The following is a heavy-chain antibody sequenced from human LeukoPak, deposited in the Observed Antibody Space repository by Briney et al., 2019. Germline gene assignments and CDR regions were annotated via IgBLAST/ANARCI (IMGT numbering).Heavy chain of an antibody. J-gene: IGHJ4*02. CDR2: TSGDGITT. V-gene: IGHV3-43*02. D-gene: IGHD5/OR15-5a*01. CDR3: ARDHVYGGADY. CDR1: GFTFHNYA. Sequence: GGSLRLSCAASGFTFHNYAIHWVRQAPGKGLEWVSLTSGDGITTYFADSVKGRFTISRDNSKSSLYLQMNSLRTEDTALYYCARDHVYGGADYWGQGTLVTVSS.